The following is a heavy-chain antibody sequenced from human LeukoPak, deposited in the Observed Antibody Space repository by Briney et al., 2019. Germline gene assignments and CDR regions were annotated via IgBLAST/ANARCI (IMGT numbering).Heavy chain of an antibody. CDR2: ISSSSIYI. J-gene: IGHJ4*02. Sequence: KAGGSLRLSCAASGFTFSSYAMHWVRQAPGKGLEWVSSISSSSIYIYYADSVKGRFTISRDNAKNSLYLQMNNLRAEDTAVYYCARGGDNYGYIFDYWGQGTLVTVSS. CDR1: GFTFSSYA. CDR3: ARGGDNYGYIFDY. V-gene: IGHV3-21*01. D-gene: IGHD5-18*01.